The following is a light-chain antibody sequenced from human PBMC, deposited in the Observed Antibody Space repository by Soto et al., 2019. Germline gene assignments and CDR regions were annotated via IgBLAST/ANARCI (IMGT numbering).Light chain of an antibody. CDR2: EAS. CDR1: HSISRW. Sequence: DIQMTQSPSTLSASVGDIVTITCRASHSISRWLAWYQQKPGKAPKFLIYEASTLESGVPSRFSGSGFGTEFSLTISSLQPDDFGSYYCQHMRTFGQGTKVDIK. J-gene: IGKJ1*01. V-gene: IGKV1-5*01. CDR3: QHMRT.